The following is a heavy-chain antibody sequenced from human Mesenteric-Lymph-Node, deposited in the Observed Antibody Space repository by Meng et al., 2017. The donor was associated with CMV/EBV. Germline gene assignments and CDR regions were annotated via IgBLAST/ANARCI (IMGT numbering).Heavy chain of an antibody. Sequence: GSLRLSCAVYSDSFSSYSWNWIRQPPGKGLEWIGSIYYSGSTYYNPSLKSRVTISVDTSKNQFSLKLSSVTAADTAVYYCARDSNWNYDYFDYWGQGTLVTVSS. CDR1: SDSFSSYS. CDR2: IYYSGST. V-gene: IGHV4-39*07. CDR3: ARDSNWNYDYFDY. D-gene: IGHD1-7*01. J-gene: IGHJ4*02.